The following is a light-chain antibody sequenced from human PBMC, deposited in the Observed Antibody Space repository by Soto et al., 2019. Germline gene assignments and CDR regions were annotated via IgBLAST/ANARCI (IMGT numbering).Light chain of an antibody. J-gene: IGKJ4*01. CDR2: GAS. CDR3: QQYGSSPPLT. Sequence: PGARATLSCRASQSVSSSYLAWYQQKPGQAPRLLIYGASSRATGIPDRFSGSGSGTDFSLTSRRLEPEDFAVYYCQQYGSSPPLTFGGGTKVEIK. V-gene: IGKV3-20*01. CDR1: QSVSSSY.